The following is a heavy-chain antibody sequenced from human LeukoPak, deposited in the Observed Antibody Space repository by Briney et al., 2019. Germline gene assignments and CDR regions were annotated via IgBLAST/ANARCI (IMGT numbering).Heavy chain of an antibody. CDR2: MNPNSGNT. CDR3: ARAYDYGDAGLPRD. V-gene: IGHV1-8*01. D-gene: IGHD4-17*01. J-gene: IGHJ4*02. CDR1: GYTFTSYD. Sequence: GASVKVSCKASGYTFTSYDINWVRQATGQGLEWMGWMNPNSGNTGYAQKFQGRVTMTRNTSISTAYMELSSLRSDDTAVYYCARAYDYGDAGLPRDWGQGTLVTVSS.